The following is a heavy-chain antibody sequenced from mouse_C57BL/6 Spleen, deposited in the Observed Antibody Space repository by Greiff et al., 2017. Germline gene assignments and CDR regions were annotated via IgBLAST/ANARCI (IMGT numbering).Heavy chain of an antibody. CDR3: ASDFRSCDV. J-gene: IGHJ1*03. V-gene: IGHV1-26*01. CDR1: GYTFTDYY. CDR2: INPNNGGT. Sequence: VQLQQSGPELVKPGASVKISCKASGYTFTDYYMNWVKQSHGKSLEWIGDINPNNGGTSYNQKFKGKATLTVDKSSSTAYMELRSLTSEDSAVYYCASDFRSCDVWGTGTTVTVSS.